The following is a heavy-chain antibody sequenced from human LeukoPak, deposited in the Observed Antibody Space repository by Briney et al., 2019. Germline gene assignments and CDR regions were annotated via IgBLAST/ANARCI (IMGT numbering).Heavy chain of an antibody. CDR2: ISYDGSNK. J-gene: IGHJ4*02. V-gene: IGHV3-30*04. Sequence: GGSLRLSCAASGFTFSSYAIHWVRQAPGKGLEWVAVISYDGSNKYYADSVKGRFTISRDNSKNTLYLQMNSLRADDTAVYYCAKAPKRYFGPVLFGWGQGTLVTVSS. CDR1: GFTFSSYA. CDR3: AKAPKRYFGPVLFG. D-gene: IGHD3-9*01.